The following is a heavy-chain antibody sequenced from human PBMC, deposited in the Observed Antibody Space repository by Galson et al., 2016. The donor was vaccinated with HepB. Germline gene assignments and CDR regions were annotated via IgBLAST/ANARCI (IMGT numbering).Heavy chain of an antibody. Sequence: CAISGDSVSSNSAAWNWFRQSTSRGLEWLGRTYYRSKWYNDYRLSLKTRININADTSRNEVSLQLKSVTLEDTAVYYCARARSRGWSDAFDYWAREPLSPSPQ. J-gene: IGHJ4*02. CDR3: ARARSRGWSDAFDY. D-gene: IGHD6-19*01. V-gene: IGHV6-1*01. CDR2: TYYRSKWYN. CDR1: GDSVSSNSAA.